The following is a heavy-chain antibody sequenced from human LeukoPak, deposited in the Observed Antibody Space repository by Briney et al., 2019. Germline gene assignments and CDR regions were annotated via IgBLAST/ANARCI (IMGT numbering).Heavy chain of an antibody. CDR3: ARVLHKRNYDSSDYYGY. CDR2: ISGSGGST. D-gene: IGHD3-22*01. J-gene: IGHJ4*02. CDR1: GFTFSSYA. Sequence: GGSLRLSCAASGFTFSSYAMSWVRQAPGKGLEWVSAISGSGGSTYYADSVKGRFTISRDNSKNTLYLQMNSLRAEDTAVYYCARVLHKRNYDSSDYYGYWGQGTLVTVSS. V-gene: IGHV3-23*01.